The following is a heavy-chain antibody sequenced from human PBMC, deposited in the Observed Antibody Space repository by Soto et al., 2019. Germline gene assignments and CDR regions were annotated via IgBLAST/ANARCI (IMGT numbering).Heavy chain of an antibody. V-gene: IGHV1-8*01. D-gene: IGHD1-26*01. CDR3: ARDVGSGRSQGPRFDY. CDR2: MNPNSGNT. CDR1: GYTFTSYV. J-gene: IGHJ4*02. Sequence: QVQLVQSGAEVKKPGASVKVSCKASGYTFTSYVINWMRQATGQGLEWMGWMNPNSGNTGYAQKFQGRVTMTRNTSISTAYMELSSLRSVDTAVYYCARDVGSGRSQGPRFDYWGQGILVTVSS.